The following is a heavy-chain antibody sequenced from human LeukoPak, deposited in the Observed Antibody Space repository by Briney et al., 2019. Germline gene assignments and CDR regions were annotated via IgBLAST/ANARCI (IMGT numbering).Heavy chain of an antibody. D-gene: IGHD3-22*01. CDR1: GFTFSSYS. V-gene: IGHV3-21*01. CDR3: ARDRQDYYDSSGYYGDY. J-gene: IGHJ4*02. Sequence: GGSLRLSCAASGFTFSSYSMNWVRQAPGKGLEWVSSISSSSSYIYYADSVKGRFTISRDNAKNSLYLQTNSLRAEDTAVYYCARDRQDYYDSSGYYGDYWGQGTLVTVSS. CDR2: ISSSSSYI.